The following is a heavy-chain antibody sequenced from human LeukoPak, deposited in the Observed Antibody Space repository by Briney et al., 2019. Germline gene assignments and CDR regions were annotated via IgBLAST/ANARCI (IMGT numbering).Heavy chain of an antibody. CDR2: IYPGDSDT. D-gene: IGHD6-19*01. V-gene: IGHV5-51*01. CDR3: ARLVTVAGTDIAEYFQH. Sequence: GESLQISCKGSGYNFTSYWIGWVRQLPGKGLEWMGIIYPGDSDTRYSPSFQGQVTISADKSISTAYLQWSSLKASDTAMYYCARLVTVAGTDIAEYFQHWGQGTLVTVSS. CDR1: GYNFTSYW. J-gene: IGHJ1*01.